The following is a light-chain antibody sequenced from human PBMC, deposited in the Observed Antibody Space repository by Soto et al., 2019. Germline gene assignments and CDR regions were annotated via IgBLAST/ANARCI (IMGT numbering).Light chain of an antibody. CDR3: SSYTRSNTLV. CDR1: SSDVGGYNY. CDR2: DVS. Sequence: QSALTQPASVSGSPGQSITISCTGTSSDVGGYNYVSWYQQHPGKAPKLTLYDVSNRPSGVSNRFSGSKSGNTASLTISGLQAEDEANYSCSSYTRSNTLVFGGGTKLTVL. J-gene: IGLJ2*01. V-gene: IGLV2-14*03.